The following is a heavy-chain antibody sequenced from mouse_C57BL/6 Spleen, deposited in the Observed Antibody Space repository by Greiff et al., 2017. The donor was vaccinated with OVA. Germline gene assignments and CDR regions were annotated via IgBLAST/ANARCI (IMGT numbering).Heavy chain of an antibody. CDR2: IYPRSGNT. CDR1: GYTFTSYG. V-gene: IGHV1-81*01. J-gene: IGHJ4*01. D-gene: IGHD1-1*01. CDR3: ARATVVAGDYAMDY. Sequence: QVQLKESGAELARPGASVKLSCKASGYTFTSYGISWVKQRTGQGLEWIGEIYPRSGNTYYNEKFKGKATLTADKSSSTAYMELRSLTSEDSAVYFCARATVVAGDYAMDYWGQGTSVTVSS.